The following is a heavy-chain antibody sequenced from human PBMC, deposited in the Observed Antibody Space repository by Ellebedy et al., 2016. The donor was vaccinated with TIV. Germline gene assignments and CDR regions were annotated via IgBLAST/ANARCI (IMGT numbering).Heavy chain of an antibody. CDR1: GFTFSSYA. D-gene: IGHD1-20*01. J-gene: IGHJ4*02. CDR3: ARDSAITGRTSLDH. CDR2: SSFDGTNK. V-gene: IGHV3-30*07. Sequence: GGSLRLSCAASGFTFSSYALHWVRQAPGKSLEWVAVSSFDGTNKFYADSVKGRFTISRDNSKNTVSLQMSSLRGDDTATYYCARDSAITGRTSLDHWGQGTLVIVSS.